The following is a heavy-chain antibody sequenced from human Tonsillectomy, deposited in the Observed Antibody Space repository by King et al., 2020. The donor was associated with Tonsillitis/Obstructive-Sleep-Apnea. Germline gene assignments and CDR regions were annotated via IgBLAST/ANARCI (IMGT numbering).Heavy chain of an antibody. V-gene: IGHV2-26*01. J-gene: IGHJ4*02. CDR3: ARMTLYSSNYYECYFDY. D-gene: IGHD6-13*01. CDR2: IFPNDEK. CDR1: GFSLSNAGMG. Sequence: VTLKESGPVLVKPTETLTLTCTVSGFSLSNAGMGVSWIRQPPGKALEWLAHIFPNDEKSYSTSLKSRLTISKDTSKSQVVLIMTNMDPVDTATYYCARMTLYSSNYYECYFDYWGQGTLVTVSS.